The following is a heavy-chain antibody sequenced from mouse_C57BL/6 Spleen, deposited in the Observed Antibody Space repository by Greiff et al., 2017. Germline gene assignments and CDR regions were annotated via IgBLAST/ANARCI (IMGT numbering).Heavy chain of an antibody. CDR1: GYAFSSSW. Sequence: VQLQQSGPELVKPGASVKISCKASGYAFSSSWMNWVKQRPGKGLEWIGRIYPGDGDTNYNGKFKGKATLTADKSSSTAYMQLSSLTSEDSAVYFCARDDYGGFFDYWGQGTTLTVSS. CDR2: IYPGDGDT. D-gene: IGHD2-4*01. V-gene: IGHV1-82*01. J-gene: IGHJ2*01. CDR3: ARDDYGGFFDY.